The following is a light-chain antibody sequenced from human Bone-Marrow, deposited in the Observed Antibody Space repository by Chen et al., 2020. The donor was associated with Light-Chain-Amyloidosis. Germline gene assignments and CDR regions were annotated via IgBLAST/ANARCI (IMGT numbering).Light chain of an antibody. CDR1: NIGSTS. J-gene: IGLJ3*02. CDR2: VDN. Sequence: SYVQTEPSSLSLAPGQTAQIAWGGSNIGSTSVHWYQPTPGQAPLLVVYVDNDRPSGIPARLSGSNSGNTATLTISRGEAGDEADYYCQVWDRSSDRPVFGGGTKLTVL. CDR3: QVWDRSSDRPV. V-gene: IGLV3-21*02.